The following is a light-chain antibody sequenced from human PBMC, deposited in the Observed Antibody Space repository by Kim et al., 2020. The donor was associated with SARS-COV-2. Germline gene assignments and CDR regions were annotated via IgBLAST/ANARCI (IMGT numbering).Light chain of an antibody. J-gene: IGKJ4*01. CDR2: DAS. CDR1: QSVRSY. Sequence: LSPGERATLSCRASQSVRSYLAWYQQKAGQAPRLLIYDASNRATGIPARFSGSGSGTDFTLTISSLEPEDFAVYYCHQRSNWPLTFGGGTKVDIK. CDR3: HQRSNWPLT. V-gene: IGKV3-11*01.